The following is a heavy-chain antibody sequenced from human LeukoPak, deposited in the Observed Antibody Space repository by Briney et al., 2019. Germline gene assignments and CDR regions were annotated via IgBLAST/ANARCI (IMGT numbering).Heavy chain of an antibody. CDR3: AKDRRFGELSWYFDY. D-gene: IGHD3-10*01. Sequence: PGGSLRLSCAASGFTFSSYAMSWVRQAPGKGLEWASAISGSGGSTYYADSVKGRFTISRDNSKNTLYLQMNSLRAEDTAVYYCAKDRRFGELSWYFDYWGQGTLVTVSS. CDR1: GFTFSSYA. V-gene: IGHV3-23*01. J-gene: IGHJ4*02. CDR2: ISGSGGST.